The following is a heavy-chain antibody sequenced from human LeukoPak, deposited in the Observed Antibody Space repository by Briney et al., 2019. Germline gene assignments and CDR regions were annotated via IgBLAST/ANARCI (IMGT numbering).Heavy chain of an antibody. CDR3: ARDEARGYDFRPQAH. CDR1: GFSLRDYS. CDR2: ISSSSRYT. D-gene: IGHD3-3*01. Sequence: GGSLRLSCAASGFSLRDYSMDWVRQAPGKGLEWGSSISSSSRYTFYVDSVKGRFTISRDNAKNSLYLQMNSLRVEATAVYYCARDEARGYDFRPQAHWGQGTLVSVSS. V-gene: IGHV3-21*01. J-gene: IGHJ4*02.